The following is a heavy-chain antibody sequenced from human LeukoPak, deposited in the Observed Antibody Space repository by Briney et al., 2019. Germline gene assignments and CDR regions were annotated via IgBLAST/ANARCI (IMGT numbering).Heavy chain of an antibody. V-gene: IGHV4-59*01. J-gene: IGHJ4*02. CDR2: IYYSGST. Sequence: PSGTLSLTCTVSGGSISSYYWSWIRQPPGKGLEWIGYIYYSGSTNYNPSLKSRVTISVDTSKNQFSLKLSSVTAADTAVYYCARDRHYYDSSGYYAGFDYWGQGTLVTVSS. CDR1: GGSISSYY. CDR3: ARDRHYYDSSGYYAGFDY. D-gene: IGHD3-22*01.